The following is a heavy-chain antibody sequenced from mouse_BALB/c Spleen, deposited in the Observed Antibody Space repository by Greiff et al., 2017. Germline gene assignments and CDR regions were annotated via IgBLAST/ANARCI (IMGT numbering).Heavy chain of an antibody. CDR1: GFSLTSYG. CDR2: IWSGGST. J-gene: IGHJ3*01. Sequence: VHLVESGPGLVQPSQSLSITCTVSGFSLTSYGVHWVRQSPGKGLEWLGVIWSGGSTDYNAAFISRLSISKDNSKSQVFFKMNSLQANDTAIYYCARPGGSPFAYWGQGTLVTVSA. V-gene: IGHV2-2*02. D-gene: IGHD1-1*01. CDR3: ARPGGSPFAY.